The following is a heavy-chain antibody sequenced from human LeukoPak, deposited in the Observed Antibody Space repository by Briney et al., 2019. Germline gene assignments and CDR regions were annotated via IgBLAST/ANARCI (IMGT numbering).Heavy chain of an antibody. CDR2: ISGSGGST. CDR3: AKDLWFGELSLIFDY. D-gene: IGHD3-10*01. Sequence: GGSLRLSCVAAGFTLSDRYMSWIRQAPGKGLEWVSAISGSGGSTYYADSVKGRFTISRDNSKNTLYLQMNSLRAEDTAVYYCAKDLWFGELSLIFDYWGQGTLVTVSS. J-gene: IGHJ4*02. V-gene: IGHV3-23*01. CDR1: GFTLSDRY.